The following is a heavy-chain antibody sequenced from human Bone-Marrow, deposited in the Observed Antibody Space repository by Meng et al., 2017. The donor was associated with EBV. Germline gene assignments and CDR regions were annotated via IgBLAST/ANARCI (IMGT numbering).Heavy chain of an antibody. CDR1: GGTFSRDA. J-gene: IGHJ4*02. D-gene: IGHD3-10*01. CDR3: ASESGRGFTPDF. V-gene: IGHV1-69*01. Sequence: QAKLVQSGAEVKKPGASGKVPGKASGGTFSRDAVSWVRQGPGQGLEWLGGLIPMSGAPHYAQKFQNRVTITADEYTRTHYMELSSLRSDDTAVYYCASESGRGFTPDFWGQGTLVTVSS. CDR2: LIPMSGAP.